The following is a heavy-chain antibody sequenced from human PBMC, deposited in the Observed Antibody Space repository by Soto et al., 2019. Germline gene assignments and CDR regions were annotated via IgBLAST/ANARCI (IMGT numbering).Heavy chain of an antibody. CDR3: ARDAAGCSSTSCYGAGYYYYGMDV. V-gene: IGHV3-11*01. CDR2: ISSSGSTI. J-gene: IGHJ6*02. CDR1: GFTFSDYY. D-gene: IGHD2-2*01. Sequence: LRLSCAASGFTFSDYYMSWIRQAPGKGLGWVSYISSSGSTIYYADSVKGRFTISRDNAKNSLYLQMNSLRAEDTAVYYCARDAAGCSSTSCYGAGYYYYGMDVWGQGTTVTVSS.